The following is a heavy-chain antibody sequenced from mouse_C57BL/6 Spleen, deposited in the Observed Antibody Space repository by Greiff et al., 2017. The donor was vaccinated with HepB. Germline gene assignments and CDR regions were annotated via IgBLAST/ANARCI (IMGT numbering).Heavy chain of an antibody. CDR1: GYTFTDYN. D-gene: IGHD2-3*01. Sequence: VQLQQSGPELVKPGASVKMSCKASGYTFTDYNMHWVKQSHGKSLEWIGYINPNNGGTSYNQKFKGKATLTVNKSSSTAYMELRSLTSEDSAVYYCARKREWLLHAMDYWGQGTSVTVSS. J-gene: IGHJ4*01. CDR2: INPNNGGT. V-gene: IGHV1-22*01. CDR3: ARKREWLLHAMDY.